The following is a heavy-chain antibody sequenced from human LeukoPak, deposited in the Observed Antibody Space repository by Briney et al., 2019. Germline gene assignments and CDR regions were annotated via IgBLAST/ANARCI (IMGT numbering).Heavy chain of an antibody. V-gene: IGHV3-48*01. D-gene: IGHD3-10*01. CDR2: ISSSSSTI. CDR1: GFTFSSYS. J-gene: IGHJ4*02. Sequence: PGGSLRLSCAASGFTFSSYSMTWVRQAPGKGLEWVSYISSSSSTIYYADSVKGRFTISRDNAKNSLYLQINNLRAEDTAVYYCARGDGLWFGELFTYWGQGTPVTVSS. CDR3: ARGDGLWFGELFTY.